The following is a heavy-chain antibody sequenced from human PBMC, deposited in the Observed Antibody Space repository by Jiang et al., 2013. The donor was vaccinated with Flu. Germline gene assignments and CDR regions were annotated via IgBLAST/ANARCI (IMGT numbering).Heavy chain of an antibody. CDR1: GESFSGYY. D-gene: IGHD2-21*01. Sequence: LLKPSETLSLTCAVYGESFSGYYWSWIRQPPGKGLEWIGEINHSGSTNYNPSLKSRVTISVDTSKNQFSLKLSSVTAADTAVYYCARDRLAYCGGDCYGLDYWGQGTLVTVSS. CDR2: INHSGST. V-gene: IGHV4-34*01. CDR3: ARDRLAYCGGDCYGLDY. J-gene: IGHJ4*02.